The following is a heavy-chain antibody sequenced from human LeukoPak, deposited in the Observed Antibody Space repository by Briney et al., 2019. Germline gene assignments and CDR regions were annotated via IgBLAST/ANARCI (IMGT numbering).Heavy chain of an antibody. CDR1: GFTFSGYS. CDR2: ISSSSSPI. CDR3: AKEILGLTYASHYFAS. D-gene: IGHD2-2*01. V-gene: IGHV3-48*01. Sequence: GGSLRLSCAASGFTFSGYSMNWVRQAPGKGLEWVSYISSSSSPIYYADSVKGRFTISRDNAKNSLYLQMNSLRAEDTAVYYCAKEILGLTYASHYFASWGQGTLVTVSS. J-gene: IGHJ4*02.